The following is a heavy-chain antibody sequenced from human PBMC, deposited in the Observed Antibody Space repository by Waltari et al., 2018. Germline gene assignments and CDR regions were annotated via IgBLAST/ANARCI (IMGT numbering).Heavy chain of an antibody. V-gene: IGHV3-7*01. CDR2: IKQDGSEK. J-gene: IGHJ4*02. Sequence: EVQLVESGGGLVQPGGSLRLSGEASGFTFSRYGMSWVRQAPGKGLEWVANIKQDGSEKYYVDSVKGRFTISRDNAKNSLYLQMNSLRAEDTAVYYCASLEPFDYWGQGTLVTVSS. CDR3: ASLEPFDY. CDR1: GFTFSRYG.